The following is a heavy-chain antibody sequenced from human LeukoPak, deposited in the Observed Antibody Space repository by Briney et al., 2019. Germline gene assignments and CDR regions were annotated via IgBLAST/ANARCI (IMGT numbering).Heavy chain of an antibody. Sequence: ASVKFSCKASGGTFNNYAVSWVRQAPGQGLEWMGWISAYNGNTNYAQKLQGRVTMTTDTSTSTAYMELRSLRSDDTAVYYCARDPDWNYEYYYMDVWGKGTTVTVSS. J-gene: IGHJ6*03. CDR3: ARDPDWNYEYYYMDV. D-gene: IGHD1-1*01. CDR1: GGTFNNYA. CDR2: ISAYNGNT. V-gene: IGHV1-18*01.